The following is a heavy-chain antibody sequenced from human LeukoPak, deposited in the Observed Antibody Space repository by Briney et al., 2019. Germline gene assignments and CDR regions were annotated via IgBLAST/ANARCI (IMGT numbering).Heavy chain of an antibody. D-gene: IGHD2-8*02. CDR3: ARPSRVTGAFDI. V-gene: IGHV4-34*01. CDR2: IYHSGST. Sequence: PSETLSLTCAVYGGSFSGYYWSWIRQPPGKGLEWIGYIYHSGSTYYNPSLKSRVTISVDRSKNQFSLKLSSVTAADTAVYYCARPSRVTGAFDIWGQGTMVTVSS. J-gene: IGHJ3*02. CDR1: GGSFSGYY.